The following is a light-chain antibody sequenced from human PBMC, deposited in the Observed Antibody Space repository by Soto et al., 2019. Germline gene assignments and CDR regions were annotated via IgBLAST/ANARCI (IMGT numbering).Light chain of an antibody. V-gene: IGKV3-20*01. CDR3: QQYGSSPGT. J-gene: IGKJ1*01. Sequence: EIVLTQSPGTLSLSPGERATLSCRASQSVSSSYLAWYQQKPGQAPRLLIYGASSRATGIPDRFSGSGSGTDFTLTISRREPEDFAVYYCQQYGSSPGTFGQGTTGEIK. CDR2: GAS. CDR1: QSVSSSY.